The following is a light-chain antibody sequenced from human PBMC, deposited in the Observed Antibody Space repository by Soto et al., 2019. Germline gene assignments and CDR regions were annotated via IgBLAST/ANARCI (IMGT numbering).Light chain of an antibody. Sequence: QSVLTQPASVSGSPGQSITISCSGGTSDIGTYNYVSWYQHHPGKVPKVMIYEVSNRPSGVSNRFSGSKSGNTASLAISGLQSEDEADYYCASWDDSLNGVVFGGGTKLTVL. CDR3: ASWDDSLNGVV. V-gene: IGLV2-14*01. CDR2: EVS. J-gene: IGLJ2*01. CDR1: TSDIGTYNY.